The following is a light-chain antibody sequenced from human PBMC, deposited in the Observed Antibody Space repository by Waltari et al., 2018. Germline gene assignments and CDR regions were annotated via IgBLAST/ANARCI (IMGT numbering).Light chain of an antibody. CDR3: LQDYIYPWT. J-gene: IGKJ1*01. CDR1: QGIRND. V-gene: IGKV1-6*01. Sequence: AIQMTQSPSSLSASVGDRVTITCRASQGIRNDLGWYQQKPGTAPKLLIYAASSLQSGVPSRFSGTGSGTDFTLTISSLQPEDFATYYCLQDYIYPWTFGQGTKVEIK. CDR2: AAS.